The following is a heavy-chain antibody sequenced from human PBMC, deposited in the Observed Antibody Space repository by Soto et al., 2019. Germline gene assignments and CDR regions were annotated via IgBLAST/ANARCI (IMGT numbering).Heavy chain of an antibody. J-gene: IGHJ5*02. CDR3: ARGRWLRHNWFDP. CDR2: IYYSGST. CDR1: GGSISSYY. D-gene: IGHD5-12*01. V-gene: IGHV4-59*01. Sequence: PSETLSLTCTVSGGSISSYYWSWIRQPPGKGLEWIGYIYYSGSTNYNPSLKGRVTISVDTSKNQFSLKLSSVTAADTAVYYCARGRWLRHNWFDPWGQGTLVTVSS.